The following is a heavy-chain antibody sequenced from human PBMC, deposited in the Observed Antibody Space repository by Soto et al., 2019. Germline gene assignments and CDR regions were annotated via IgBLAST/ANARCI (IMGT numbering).Heavy chain of an antibody. J-gene: IGHJ3*02. CDR3: ARKRDAFDI. CDR1: GFTFSSYS. V-gene: IGHV3-48*01. CDR2: ISSSSSTI. Sequence: EVQLVESGGGLVQPGGSLRLSCAASGFTFSSYSMKWVRQAPGKGLEWVSYISSSSSTIYYADSVKGRFTISRDNAKNSLYLQMNSLRAEDTAVYYCARKRDAFDIWGQGTMVTVSS.